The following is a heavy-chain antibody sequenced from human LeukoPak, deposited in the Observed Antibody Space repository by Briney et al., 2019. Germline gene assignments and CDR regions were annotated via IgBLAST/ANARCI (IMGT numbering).Heavy chain of an antibody. CDR3: ARKIATSRLGVRYYYMDV. J-gene: IGHJ6*03. CDR1: GYTFISYD. V-gene: IGHV1-8*01. CDR2: MNPKSGNT. Sequence: ASVKVSCKASGYTFISYDIVWLRQATGQGLEWMGYMNPKSGNTDYVQNFQGRVTMTRDTSITTAYMELSGLRSEDTAVYYCARKIATSRLGVRYYYMDVWAEGTTVTISS. D-gene: IGHD1-1*01.